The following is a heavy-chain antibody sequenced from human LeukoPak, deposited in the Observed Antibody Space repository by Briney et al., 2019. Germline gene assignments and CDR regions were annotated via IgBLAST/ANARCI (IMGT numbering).Heavy chain of an antibody. Sequence: PSETLSLTCTVSGGSISSFYWSWIRQPPGKGLEWIGYIYYSGGTNYNPSLKSRVTISVDTSKNQFSLKLSSVTAAATAVYYCARLATVTSFDYWGQGTLVTVSS. D-gene: IGHD4-17*01. CDR3: ARLATVTSFDY. V-gene: IGHV4-59*08. J-gene: IGHJ4*02. CDR2: IYYSGGT. CDR1: GGSISSFY.